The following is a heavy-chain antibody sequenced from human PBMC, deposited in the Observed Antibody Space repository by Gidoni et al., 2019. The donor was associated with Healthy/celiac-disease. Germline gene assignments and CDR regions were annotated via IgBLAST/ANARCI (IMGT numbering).Heavy chain of an antibody. CDR1: VCSISSYY. V-gene: IGHV4-4*07. J-gene: IGHJ6*02. D-gene: IGHD3-10*01. CDR3: ARDRHSLGVVTMVRGVITLRDYYYYGMDV. CDR2: IYTIGST. Sequence: QLQLPESGPGLVKPSETLSLTCTVSVCSISSYYCSWIRQPAGKGLEWIGRIYTIGSTNYNPSRKSRVTMSVDTSKNQFSLKLSSVTAADTAVYYCARDRHSLGVVTMVRGVITLRDYYYYGMDVWGQGTTVTVSS.